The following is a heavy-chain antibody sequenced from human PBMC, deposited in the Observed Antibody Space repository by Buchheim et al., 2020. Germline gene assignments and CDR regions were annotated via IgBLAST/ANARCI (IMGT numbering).Heavy chain of an antibody. D-gene: IGHD3-3*01. CDR1: GGSISSSSYY. V-gene: IGHV4-39*01. J-gene: IGHJ5*02. CDR2: IYYSGST. Sequence: QLQLQESGPGLVKPSETLSLTCTVSGGSISSSSYYWGWIRQPPGKGLEWIGSIYYSGSTYYNPSLKSRVTISVETSKNQFPLKLSSVTAADTAVYYCASGYDFWSGQNWFDPWGQGTL. CDR3: ASGYDFWSGQNWFDP.